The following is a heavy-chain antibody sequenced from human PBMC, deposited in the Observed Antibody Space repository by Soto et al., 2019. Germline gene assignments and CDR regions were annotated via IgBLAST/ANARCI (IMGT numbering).Heavy chain of an antibody. V-gene: IGHV4-39*01. CDR3: ASELVGLYYYYGMDV. CDR2: IYYSGST. CDR1: GGSIASSSYY. J-gene: IGHJ6*02. Sequence: PWETLSLTGTFSGGSIASSSYYWGLIRQPPGKGLEWIGSIYYSGSTYYNPSLKSRVTISVDTSKNQFSLKLSSVTAADTAVYYCASELVGLYYYYGMDVWGQGTTVTVSS. D-gene: IGHD2-15*01.